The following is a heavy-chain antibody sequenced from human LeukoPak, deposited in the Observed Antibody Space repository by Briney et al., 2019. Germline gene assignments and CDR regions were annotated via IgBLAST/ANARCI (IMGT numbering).Heavy chain of an antibody. CDR1: GYTFTGYY. CDR3: ARDGSIAVAGNRWYYYYGMDV. CDR2: INPNSGGT. Sequence: ASVKVSCKASGYTFTGYYMHWVRQAPGQGLEWMGWINPNSGGTNYAQKFQGRVTITRDTSASTAYMELSSLRSEDTAVYYCARDGSIAVAGNRWYYYYGMDVWGQGTTVTVSS. J-gene: IGHJ6*02. D-gene: IGHD6-19*01. V-gene: IGHV1-2*02.